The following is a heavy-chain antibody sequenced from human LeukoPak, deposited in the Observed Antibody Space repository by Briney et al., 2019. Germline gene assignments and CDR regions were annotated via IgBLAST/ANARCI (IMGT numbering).Heavy chain of an antibody. CDR1: GFTFSNYW. V-gene: IGHV3-7*01. Sequence: PGGPLRLSCGGPGFTFSNYWVNWLRQAPGKGLEGVANIKQDGSEKYYVDPVKGRFTISRDNARNSLFLQMNSLRAEDTAVYYRARVTLWFGEFSCVAFDLWGQGTLVTVSS. CDR2: IKQDGSEK. D-gene: IGHD3-10*01. CDR3: ARVTLWFGEFSCVAFDL. J-gene: IGHJ4*02.